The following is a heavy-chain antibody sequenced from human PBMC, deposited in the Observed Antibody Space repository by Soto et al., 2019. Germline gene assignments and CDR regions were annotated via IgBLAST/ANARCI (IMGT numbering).Heavy chain of an antibody. CDR1: GFTFSSYA. D-gene: IGHD2-2*01. CDR2: ISSNGGST. Sequence: GGSLRLSXSASGFTFSSYAMHWVRQAPGKGLEYVSAISSNGGSTYYADSVKGRFTISRDNSKNTLYLQMSSLRAEDTAVYYCVTDIVVIPAHLEYGMDVWGQGTTVTVSS. CDR3: VTDIVVIPAHLEYGMDV. J-gene: IGHJ6*02. V-gene: IGHV3-64D*06.